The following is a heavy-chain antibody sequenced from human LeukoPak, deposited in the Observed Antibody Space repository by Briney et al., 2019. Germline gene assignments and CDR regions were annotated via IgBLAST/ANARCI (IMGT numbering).Heavy chain of an antibody. CDR1: GGSISSSSYY. V-gene: IGHV4-39*01. CDR2: IYYSGST. Sequence: SSETLSLTCTVSGGSISSSSYYWGWIRQPPGKELEWMASIYYSGSTYYNPSLKSRVTISVDTSKNQFSLKLSSVTAADTAVYYCARHRDYYDSSGVFDYWGQGTLVTVSS. D-gene: IGHD3-22*01. CDR3: ARHRDYYDSSGVFDY. J-gene: IGHJ4*02.